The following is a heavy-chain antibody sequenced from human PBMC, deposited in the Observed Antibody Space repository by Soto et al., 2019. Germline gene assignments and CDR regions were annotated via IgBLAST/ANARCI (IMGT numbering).Heavy chain of an antibody. CDR1: GFTFSGSA. D-gene: IGHD2-2*01. J-gene: IGHJ5*02. CDR3: TRPIYCSSTSCYGSYWFDP. CDR2: IRSKANSYAT. V-gene: IGHV3-73*01. Sequence: GGSLRLSCAASGFTFSGSAMHWVRQASGKGLEWVGRIRSKANSYATAYAASVKGRFTISRDDSKNTAYLQMNSLKTEDTAVYYCTRPIYCSSTSCYGSYWFDPWGQGTLVTVSS.